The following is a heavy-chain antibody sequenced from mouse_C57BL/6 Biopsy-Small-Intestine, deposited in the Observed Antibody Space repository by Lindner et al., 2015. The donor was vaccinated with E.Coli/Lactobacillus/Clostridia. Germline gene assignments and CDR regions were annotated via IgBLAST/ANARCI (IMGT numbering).Heavy chain of an antibody. CDR2: IYLGDGNT. D-gene: IGHD1-1*02. J-gene: IGHJ3*01. CDR3: ARWGWSPFAY. Sequence: LQESGPELVKPGASVKISCKASGYTFSNSWMNWVKQRPGKGLEWIGRIYLGDGNTNYNEKFKGKATLTADKSSSTAYMQLSSLTSEDSAVYFCARWGWSPFAYWGQGTLVTVSA. CDR1: GYTFSNSW. V-gene: IGHV1-82*01.